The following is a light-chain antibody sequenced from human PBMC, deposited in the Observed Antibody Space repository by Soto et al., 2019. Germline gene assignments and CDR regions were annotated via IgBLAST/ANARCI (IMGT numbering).Light chain of an antibody. CDR2: KAS. CDR1: QSISSW. Sequence: DSQMTQSPSTLPASVGDRVTITCRASQSISSWLAWYQQKPGTAPNLLIYKASTLQSGVPSRFSGSGSGTEFTLTISSLQPDDSATYYCQQYNDNWTFGQGTKV. J-gene: IGKJ1*01. V-gene: IGKV1-5*03. CDR3: QQYNDNWT.